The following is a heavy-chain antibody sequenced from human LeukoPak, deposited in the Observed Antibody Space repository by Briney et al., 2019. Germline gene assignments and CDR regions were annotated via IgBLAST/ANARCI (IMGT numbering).Heavy chain of an antibody. D-gene: IGHD6-25*01. CDR1: VFTLSSYE. CDR3: ARDGAPNYSTGWIYMDG. V-gene: IGHV3-48*03. CDR2: ISKKGGTI. Sequence: GGALRLSCAASVFTLSSYEINWVPQAPGRGVEWLSYISKKGGTIHSADSVKGRFTIARANDKESLYLQIISVRAEDTAVYYCARDGAPNYSTGWIYMDGWGKGTTVT. J-gene: IGHJ6*03.